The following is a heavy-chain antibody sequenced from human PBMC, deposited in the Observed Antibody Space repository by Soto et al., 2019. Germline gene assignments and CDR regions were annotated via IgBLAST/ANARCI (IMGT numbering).Heavy chain of an antibody. CDR1: GGSISSSSYY. D-gene: IGHD5-12*01. V-gene: IGHV4-39*01. CDR2: IYYSGST. CDR3: ARLEIIDVDIVATIDY. Sequence: SETLSLTCTVSGGSISSSSYYWGWIRQPPGKGLEWIGSIYYSGSTYYNPSLKSRVTISVDTSKNQFSLKLSSVTAADTAVYYCARLEIIDVDIVATIDYWGQGTLVTVSS. J-gene: IGHJ4*02.